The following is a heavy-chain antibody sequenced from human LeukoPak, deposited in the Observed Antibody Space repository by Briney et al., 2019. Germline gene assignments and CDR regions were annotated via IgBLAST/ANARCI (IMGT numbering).Heavy chain of an antibody. CDR2: IGGRNGYI. V-gene: IGHV3-21*01. CDR3: ARTAIGYSDSSGYYFDY. D-gene: IGHD3-22*01. J-gene: IGHJ4*02. Sequence: PGGSLRLSCAPSGFTFSSYSMNWVRQAPGKGLEWVSSIGGRNGYIYYANSVKGRFTISRDNAKNSLYLQMNGLRAEDTAVYYCARTAIGYSDSSGYYFDYWGQGTLVTVSS. CDR1: GFTFSSYS.